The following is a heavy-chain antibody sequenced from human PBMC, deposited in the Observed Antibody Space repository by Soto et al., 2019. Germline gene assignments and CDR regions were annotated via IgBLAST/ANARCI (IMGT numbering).Heavy chain of an antibody. V-gene: IGHV1-69*01. J-gene: IGHJ6*02. CDR3: ARVMGIPPYYYYYYGMDV. CDR2: IIPIFGTA. D-gene: IGHD2-8*01. CDR1: GGTFSSYA. Sequence: QVQLVQSGAEVKKPGSSVKVSCKASGGTFSSYAISWARQAPGQGLEWMGGIIPIFGTANYAQKCQGRVTITADESTSTAYMELSSLRSEDTAVYYCARVMGIPPYYYYYYGMDVWGQGTTVTVSS.